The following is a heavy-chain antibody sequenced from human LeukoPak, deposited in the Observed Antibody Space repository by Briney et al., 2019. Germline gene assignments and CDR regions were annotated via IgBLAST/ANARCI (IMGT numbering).Heavy chain of an antibody. CDR1: GGSFSGYY. V-gene: IGHV4-34*01. J-gene: IGHJ4*02. CDR2: INHSGST. CDR3: ARGLRRRFDY. Sequence: SETLSLTCAVYGGSFSGYYWSWIRQPPGKELEWIGEINHSGSTNYNPSLKSRVTISVDTSKNQFSLKLSSVTAADTAVYYCARGLRRRFDYWGQGTLVTVSS.